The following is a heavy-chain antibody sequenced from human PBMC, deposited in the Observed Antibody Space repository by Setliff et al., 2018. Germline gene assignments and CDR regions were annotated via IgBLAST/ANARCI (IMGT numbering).Heavy chain of an antibody. V-gene: IGHV1-8*02. J-gene: IGHJ4*02. CDR3: AGGGEYCGGECYNPPPDSY. Sequence: ASVKVSCKASGYTFTSYDINWVRQATGQGLEWMGWMNPNSGNTGYAQKFQGRFTISRDISKNTLYLQMNSLRHEDTAVYYCAGGGEYCGGECYNPPPDSYWGQGTLVTVSS. D-gene: IGHD2-21*01. CDR2: MNPNSGNT. CDR1: GYTFTSYD.